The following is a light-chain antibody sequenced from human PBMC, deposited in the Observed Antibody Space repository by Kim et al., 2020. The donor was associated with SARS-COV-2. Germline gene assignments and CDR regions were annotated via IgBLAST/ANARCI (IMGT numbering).Light chain of an antibody. J-gene: IGKJ2*01. V-gene: IGKV1-39*01. CDR2: GAS. CDR3: QQGWS. Sequence: PSSLSASVEDRVNITCRASQSISSDFNWYQQKPGKAPKLLIYGASTLQPGVPSRFSGSGSGTDFTLSISSLQPEDSATYYCQQGWSFGQGTKLEIK. CDR1: QSISSD.